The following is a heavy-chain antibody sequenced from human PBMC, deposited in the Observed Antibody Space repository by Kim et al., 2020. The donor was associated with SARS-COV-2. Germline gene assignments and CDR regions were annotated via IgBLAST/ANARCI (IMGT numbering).Heavy chain of an antibody. CDR3: AKGRVGATYYYGMDV. CDR1: GFTFSSYA. J-gene: IGHJ6*02. CDR2: ISGSGDST. D-gene: IGHD1-26*01. Sequence: GGSLRLSCAASGFTFSSYAMSWVRQAPGKGLEWVSGISGSGDSTSYADSVKGRFTISRDNSKNTLYLQMNSLRAEDTAVYYCAKGRVGATYYYGMDVWGQGTTVTVSS. V-gene: IGHV3-23*01.